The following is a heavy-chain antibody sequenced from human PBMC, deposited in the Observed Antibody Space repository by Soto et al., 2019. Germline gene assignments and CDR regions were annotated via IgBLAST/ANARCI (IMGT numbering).Heavy chain of an antibody. Sequence: EVQLVQSGAEVKKPGESLKISCKGSGYSFTNYWIGWVRQLPGKGLEWMGIIYPGDSDTRYSPSFQGQVTISADKSISTAYLQWSSLKASDTAMYYCARLYDSSSTNYFFDYWGQGTLVTVSS. D-gene: IGHD6-6*01. J-gene: IGHJ4*02. CDR2: IYPGDSDT. V-gene: IGHV5-51*01. CDR1: GYSFTNYW. CDR3: ARLYDSSSTNYFFDY.